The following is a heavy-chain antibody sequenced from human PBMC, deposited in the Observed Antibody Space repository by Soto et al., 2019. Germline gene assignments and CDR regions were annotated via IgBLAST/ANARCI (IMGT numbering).Heavy chain of an antibody. CDR1: GFTFTSSA. D-gene: IGHD3-3*01. V-gene: IGHV1-58*01. Sequence: SVKVSCKASGFTFTSSAAQWVRQARGQRLEWIGWIVVGSGNTNYAQKFQERVTITRDMSTSTAYMELSSLRSEDTAVYYCAADPMPYDFWSGYSQYYYYYGMDVWGQGTTVTVSS. CDR2: IVVGSGNT. J-gene: IGHJ6*02. CDR3: AADPMPYDFWSGYSQYYYYYGMDV.